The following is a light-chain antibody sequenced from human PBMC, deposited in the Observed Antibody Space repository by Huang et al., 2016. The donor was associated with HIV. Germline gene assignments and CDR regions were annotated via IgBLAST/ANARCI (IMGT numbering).Light chain of an antibody. CDR2: ATS. CDR3: QQSYSTPRVT. V-gene: IGKV1-39*01. J-gene: IGKJ3*01. Sequence: DIRLTQSPSSLSASMGDRFTISCRASQDISTSLNWFQQKPGKTPKLLICATSTLQTGVPSRFIGSGSGTDFTLTITSLQPEDFATYSCQQSYSTPRVTFGPGTKVDV. CDR1: QDISTS.